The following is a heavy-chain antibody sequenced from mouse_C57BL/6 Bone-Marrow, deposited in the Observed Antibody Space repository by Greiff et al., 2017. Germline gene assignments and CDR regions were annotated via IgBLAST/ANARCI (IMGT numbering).Heavy chain of an antibody. CDR2: ISDGGSYT. CDR3: ARERDYEDYAMDY. J-gene: IGHJ4*01. V-gene: IGHV5-4*01. CDR1: GFTFSSYA. Sequence: EVMLVESGGGLVKPGGSLKLSCAASGFTFSSYAMSWVRQTPEKRLEWVATISDGGSYTYYPDNVKGRFTISRDNAKNNLYLQMSHLKSEDTAMYYCARERDYEDYAMDYWGQGTSVTVSS. D-gene: IGHD2-4*01.